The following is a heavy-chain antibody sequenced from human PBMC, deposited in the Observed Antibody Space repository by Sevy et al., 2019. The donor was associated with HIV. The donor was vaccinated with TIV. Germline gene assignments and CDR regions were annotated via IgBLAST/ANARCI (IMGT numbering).Heavy chain of an antibody. V-gene: IGHV4-61*01. Sequence: SETLSLTCTVSGGSVSSGSYYWSWIRQPPGKGLEWIGYIYYSGSTNYNPSLKSRVTISVDTSKNQFSLKLSSVTAADTAVYYCARSRAYGYCSGGSCYFYYYGMDVWGQGTTVTVSS. CDR3: ARSRAYGYCSGGSCYFYYYGMDV. D-gene: IGHD2-15*01. CDR1: GGSVSSGSYY. CDR2: IYYSGST. J-gene: IGHJ6*02.